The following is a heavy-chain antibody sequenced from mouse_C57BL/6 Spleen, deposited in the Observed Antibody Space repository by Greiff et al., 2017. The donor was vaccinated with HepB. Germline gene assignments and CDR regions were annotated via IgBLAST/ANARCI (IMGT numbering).Heavy chain of an antibody. CDR1: GYTFTSYT. CDR2: INPSSGYT. Sequence: VQLQQSGAELARPGASVKMSCKASGYTFTSYTMHWVKQRPGQGLEWIGYINPSSGYTKYNQKFKDKATLTADKSSSTAYMQLSSLTSEDSAVYYCARVDYPYYYAMDYWGQGTSVTVSS. CDR3: ARVDYPYYYAMDY. J-gene: IGHJ4*01. V-gene: IGHV1-4*01. D-gene: IGHD2-4*01.